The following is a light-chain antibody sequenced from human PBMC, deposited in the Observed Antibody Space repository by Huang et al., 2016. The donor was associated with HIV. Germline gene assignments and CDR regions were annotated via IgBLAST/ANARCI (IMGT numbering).Light chain of an antibody. CDR2: DAS. V-gene: IGKV3-11*01. CDR1: QSVSSY. CDR3: QQGSNWPRLT. J-gene: IGKJ4*02. Sequence: EIVLTQSPATLSLSPGETATPSCRASQSVSSYFACYQQRPGQAPRLLIYDASNRATSSAARFSGGGTGTDFGLTISSLEPEDFAVYYCQQGSNWPRLTFGGETKVEIK.